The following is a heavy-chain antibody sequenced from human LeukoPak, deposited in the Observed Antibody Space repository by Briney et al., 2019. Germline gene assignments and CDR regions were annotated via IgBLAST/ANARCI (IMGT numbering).Heavy chain of an antibody. V-gene: IGHV3-30-3*01. J-gene: IGHJ4*02. CDR2: ISYDGTNK. CDR3: ARDICSSTSCYQGRFDY. D-gene: IGHD2-2*01. CDR1: GFTFSSYA. Sequence: PGGSLRLSCAASGFTFSSYAMHWVRQAPGKGLEWVAVISYDGTNKYYADSVKGRFTISRDNSENTLYLQMNSLRAEDTAFYYCARDICSSTSCYQGRFDYWGQGTPVTVSS.